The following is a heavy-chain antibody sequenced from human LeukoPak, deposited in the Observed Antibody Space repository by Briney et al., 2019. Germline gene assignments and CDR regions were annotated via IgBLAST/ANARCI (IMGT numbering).Heavy chain of an antibody. J-gene: IGHJ5*02. CDR1: GYTLTELS. CDR2: FDPEDGET. CDR3: ATGGNRLRLDWFDP. D-gene: IGHD4-17*01. V-gene: IGHV1-24*01. Sequence: ASVKVSCKVSGYTLTELSMHWVRQAPGKGLEWMGGFDPEDGETIYAQKFQGRVTMTEDTSTDTAYMELSSLRSEDTAVYYCATGGNRLRLDWFDPWGQGTLVTVSS.